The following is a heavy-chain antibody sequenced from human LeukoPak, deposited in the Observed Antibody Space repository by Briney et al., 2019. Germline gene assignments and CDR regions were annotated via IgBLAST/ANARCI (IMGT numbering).Heavy chain of an antibody. V-gene: IGHV1-2*02. Sequence: GASVKVSCQASGYTFTGHYIHWVRQAPGQGLEWMGWINPNSGGTKYAQKFQGRVTMTRDTSISTAYMELSKLRSDDTAVYSCARDYGFYSGLYFFDYWGQGTLVTVSS. CDR2: INPNSGGT. D-gene: IGHD1-26*01. CDR3: ARDYGFYSGLYFFDY. CDR1: GYTFTGHY. J-gene: IGHJ4*02.